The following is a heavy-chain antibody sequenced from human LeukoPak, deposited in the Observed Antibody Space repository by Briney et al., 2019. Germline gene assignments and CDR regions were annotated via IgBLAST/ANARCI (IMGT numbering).Heavy chain of an antibody. CDR1: GDSFSGYY. CDR2: IIHNGSR. CDR3: VRGFCRGDSCYSAEYFQH. V-gene: IGHV4-34*01. Sequence: SETLSLTCDVYGDSFSGYYWTWIRQTPEKGLEWIGEIIHNGSRSVNPSLESRVTISVDTSKNQFSLKLTSLTAADTSVYYCVRGFCRGDSCYSAEYFQHWGQGTLVTVSS. J-gene: IGHJ1*01. D-gene: IGHD2-15*01.